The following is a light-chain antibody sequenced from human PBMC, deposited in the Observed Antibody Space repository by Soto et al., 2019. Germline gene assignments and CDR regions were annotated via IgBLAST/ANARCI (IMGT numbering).Light chain of an antibody. CDR2: ATS. Sequence: AIRMTQSPSSLSASTGDRVTITCRASQGISSYLAWFQQKPGRPPKLLMSATSTLQSDVPSRFSGSGSGTDFTLTIGCLQSDDSATYFCQRYNEKFGQGTKVDSK. CDR3: QRYNEK. CDR1: QGISSY. V-gene: IGKV1-8*01. J-gene: IGKJ1*01.